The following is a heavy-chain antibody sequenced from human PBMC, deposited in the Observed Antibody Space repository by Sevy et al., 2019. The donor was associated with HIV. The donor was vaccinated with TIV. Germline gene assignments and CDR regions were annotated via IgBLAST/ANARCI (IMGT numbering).Heavy chain of an antibody. V-gene: IGHV3-23*01. CDR3: AKVDSSGYYSVSGFDY. J-gene: IGHJ4*02. D-gene: IGHD3-22*01. CDR2: ISGSGGST. Sequence: GGSLRLSCAASGFTFSSYAMSWVRQAPGKGLEWVSAISGSGGSTYYADSVKGRFTISRDNSKNPLYLQMNGLRAEDTAVYYCAKVDSSGYYSVSGFDYWGQGTLVTVSS. CDR1: GFTFSSYA.